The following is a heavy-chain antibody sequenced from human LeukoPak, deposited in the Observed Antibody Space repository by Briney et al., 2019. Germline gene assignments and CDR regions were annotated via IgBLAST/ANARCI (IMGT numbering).Heavy chain of an antibody. D-gene: IGHD3-3*01. Sequence: GGSLRLSCAASGFTFSSYAMHWVRQAPGKGLEWVAVISYDGSNKYYADSVKGRFTISRDNSKNTLYLQMNSLRAEDTAVYYCARVNDDFWSGYSYFDYWGQGTLVTVSS. J-gene: IGHJ4*02. CDR3: ARVNDDFWSGYSYFDY. CDR1: GFTFSSYA. CDR2: ISYDGSNK. V-gene: IGHV3-30-3*01.